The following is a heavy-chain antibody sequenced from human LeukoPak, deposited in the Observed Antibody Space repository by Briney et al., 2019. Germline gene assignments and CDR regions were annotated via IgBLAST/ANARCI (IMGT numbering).Heavy chain of an antibody. D-gene: IGHD3-3*01. CDR1: GYTFTGYY. CDR3: AAFTKSGYYGSDY. Sequence: ASVKVSCKASGYTFTGYYMHWVRQAPGQGLEWMGWINPNSGGTNYAQKFQGRVTMTRDTSISTAYMELSRLRSDDTAVYYCAAFTKSGYYGSDYWGQGTLVTVSS. CDR2: INPNSGGT. J-gene: IGHJ4*02. V-gene: IGHV1-2*02.